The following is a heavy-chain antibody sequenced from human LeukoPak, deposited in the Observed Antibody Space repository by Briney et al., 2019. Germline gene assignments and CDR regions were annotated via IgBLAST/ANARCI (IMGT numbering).Heavy chain of an antibody. CDR3: ARDLFSGSYYEDF. J-gene: IGHJ4*02. CDR2: ISSSSSYI. Sequence: GGSLRLSCAASGFTFSSYSMNWVRQAPGKGLEWVSSISSSSSYIYYADSVKGRFTISRDNAKNSLYLQMNSLRAEDTAVYYCARDLFSGSYYEDFWGQGTLVTVSS. V-gene: IGHV3-21*01. D-gene: IGHD1-26*01. CDR1: GFTFSSYS.